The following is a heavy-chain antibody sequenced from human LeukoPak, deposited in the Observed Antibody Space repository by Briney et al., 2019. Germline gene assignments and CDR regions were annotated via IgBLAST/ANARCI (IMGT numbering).Heavy chain of an antibody. Sequence: SQTLSLTCTVSGDSISNGYYWSWIRPSPGRGLEWIGYIYYSGSTNYNPSLKSRVTISVDTSKNQFSLKLSSVTAADTAVYYCARHKGRTYGMDVWGQGTTVTVSS. CDR2: IYYSGST. V-gene: IGHV4-59*08. CDR3: ARHKGRTYGMDV. J-gene: IGHJ6*02. CDR1: GDSISNGYY.